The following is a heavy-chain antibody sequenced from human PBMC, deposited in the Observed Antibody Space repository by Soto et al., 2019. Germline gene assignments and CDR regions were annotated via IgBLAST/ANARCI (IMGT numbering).Heavy chain of an antibody. D-gene: IGHD5-12*01. V-gene: IGHV4-59*01. CDR2: VYHTGAT. CDR1: GASISSSY. CDR3: ARGGNRYSNVASGVGGFDF. J-gene: IGHJ4*02. Sequence: EILSLTCNVSGASISSSYWSWFRQSPERGLEWIAYVYHTGATNYNPSLKSRVTISLDTSKGQFSLNLTSLTTADTAVYFCARGGNRYSNVASGVGGFDFWGQGSLVTVSS.